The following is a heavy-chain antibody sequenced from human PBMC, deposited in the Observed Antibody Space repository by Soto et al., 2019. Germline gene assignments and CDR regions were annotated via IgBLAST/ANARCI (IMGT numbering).Heavy chain of an antibody. V-gene: IGHV4-34*01. D-gene: IGHD6-6*01. CDR3: ASCIAARPGYYYYGMDV. Sequence: PSETLSLTCGVYGGSFSCYYWIWIRQPPGKGLEWIGEINHSGSTNYNPSLKSRVTISVDTSKNQFSLKLSSVTAADTAVYYCASCIAARPGYYYYGMDVWGQGTTVTVSS. CDR2: INHSGST. CDR1: GGSFSCYY. J-gene: IGHJ6*02.